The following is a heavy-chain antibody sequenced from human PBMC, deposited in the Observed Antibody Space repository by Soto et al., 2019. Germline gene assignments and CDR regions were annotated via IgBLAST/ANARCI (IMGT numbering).Heavy chain of an antibody. J-gene: IGHJ3*02. D-gene: IGHD3-22*01. CDR1: GDGFTTDW. CDR2: IYPCNSHS. CDR3: ARVDSSGYSRGGHGFQI. V-gene: IGHV5-10-1*01. Sequence: GYLKISWQSSGDGFTTDWINWVRVMPGKGLEWMGKIYPCNSHSISSQSFQGGVTVSADKSINTDYLKWTSLKASDTGMYYCARVDSSGYSRGGHGFQIWGQGTMVTVSS.